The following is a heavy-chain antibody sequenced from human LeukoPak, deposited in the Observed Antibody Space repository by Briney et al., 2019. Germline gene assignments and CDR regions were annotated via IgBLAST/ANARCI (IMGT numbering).Heavy chain of an antibody. J-gene: IGHJ4*02. CDR2: VNPRSGGT. CDR1: GYTFIFHY. CDR3: ARTRSGKPDF. Sequence: ASVTVSFKASGYTFIFHYIHWVRQVPGQGLEWMGWVNPRSGGTNYSQKFHDRVTMTGDTSISTAYMDLSSLRSDDTAVYYCARTRSGKPDFWGQGTLVTVSS. D-gene: IGHD6-25*01. V-gene: IGHV1-2*02.